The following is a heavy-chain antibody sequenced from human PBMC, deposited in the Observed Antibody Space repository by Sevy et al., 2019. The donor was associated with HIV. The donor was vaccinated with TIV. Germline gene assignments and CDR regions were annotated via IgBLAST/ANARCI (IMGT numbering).Heavy chain of an antibody. CDR2: ISGNSAAI. D-gene: IGHD2-21*02. CDR1: GFPFSRYS. CDR3: ARGPDCGGDCDIGFYYPLDV. V-gene: IGHV3-48*02. J-gene: IGHJ6*02. Sequence: GGSLRLSCAASGFPFSRYSMNWVRQAPGKGLEWISYISGNSAAIYYADSVKGRFTVSRDNDNDALYLQLNSLRYDDTALYYCARGPDCGGDCDIGFYYPLDVWGQGTTVTVSS.